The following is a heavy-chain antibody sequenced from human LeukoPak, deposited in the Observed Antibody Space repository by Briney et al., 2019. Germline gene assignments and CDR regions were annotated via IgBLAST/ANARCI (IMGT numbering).Heavy chain of an antibody. J-gene: IGHJ4*02. V-gene: IGHV3-21*01. CDR1: GFTFSSYS. Sequence: GGSLRLSCAASGFTFSSYSMNWVRQAPGKGLEWVSSISSSSSYIYYADSVKGRYTISRDNAKNSLYLQMNSLRAEDTAVYYCARSIAARPPVPFDYWGQGTLVTVSS. CDR2: ISSSSSYI. CDR3: ARSIAARPPVPFDY. D-gene: IGHD6-6*01.